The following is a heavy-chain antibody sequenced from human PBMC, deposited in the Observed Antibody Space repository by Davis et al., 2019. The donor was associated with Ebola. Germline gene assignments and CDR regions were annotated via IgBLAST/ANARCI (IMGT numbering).Heavy chain of an antibody. V-gene: IGHV3-21*01. CDR3: ASSPLYSSSHYYYYYYGMDV. D-gene: IGHD6-13*01. J-gene: IGHJ6*02. CDR2: ISSSSSYI. Sequence: GESLKISCAASGFTFSSYSMNWVRQAPGKGLEWVSSISSSSSYIYYADSVKGRFTISRDNAKNSLYLQMNSLRAEDTAVYYCASSPLYSSSHYYYYYYGMDVWGQGTTVTVSS. CDR1: GFTFSSYS.